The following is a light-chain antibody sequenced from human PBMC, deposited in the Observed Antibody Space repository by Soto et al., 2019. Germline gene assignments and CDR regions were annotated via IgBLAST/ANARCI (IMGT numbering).Light chain of an antibody. Sequence: DIQMTQSPSTLSASVGDRVTITCGASQSISGWLAWYQQKPGKAPKLLIYDVSSLESGVPSRFSGSGSGTEFTLAISSLQPDDFATYYCQQYNSYPWTFGQGTKV. CDR3: QQYNSYPWT. CDR1: QSISGW. CDR2: DVS. V-gene: IGKV1-5*01. J-gene: IGKJ1*01.